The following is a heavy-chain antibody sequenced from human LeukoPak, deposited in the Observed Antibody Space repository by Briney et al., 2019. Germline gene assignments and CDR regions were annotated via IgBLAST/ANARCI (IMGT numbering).Heavy chain of an antibody. J-gene: IGHJ6*02. CDR3: ARWGRTGTENNYYYGMDV. CDR1: GFSFGDSV. D-gene: IGHD4-17*01. Sequence: PGGSLRLSCAASGFSFGDSVMSWVRQAPGKGLEWVSSITAITTSTYYADSVKGRFTISRDNSKNTVYLHMNSLRPEDTAVYYCARWGRTGTENNYYYGMDVWGQGTTVTVSS. V-gene: IGHV3-23*01. CDR2: ITAITTST.